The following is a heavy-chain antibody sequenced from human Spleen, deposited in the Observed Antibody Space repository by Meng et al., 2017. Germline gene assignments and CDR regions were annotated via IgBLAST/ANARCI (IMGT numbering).Heavy chain of an antibody. CDR2: VSHSGLST. V-gene: IGHV3-23*01. CDR3: AKDLVTQWFDP. Sequence: LSLTCAGSGFTFGTYGMTWVRQAPGKGLEWVSTVSHSGLSTYYADSVRGRFTISRDNSKNTLYLQMNSLRPEDTALYYCAKDLVTQWFDPWGQGTLVTVSS. D-gene: IGHD1-26*01. J-gene: IGHJ5*02. CDR1: GFTFGTYG.